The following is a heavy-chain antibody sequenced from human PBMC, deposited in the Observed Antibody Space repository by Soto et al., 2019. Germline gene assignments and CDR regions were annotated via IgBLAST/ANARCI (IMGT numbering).Heavy chain of an antibody. J-gene: IGHJ6*02. V-gene: IGHV1-18*01. CDR3: AMVDVDVTPSPQDV. CDR1: GYTFTRYG. CDR2: INTYNGNT. D-gene: IGHD2-2*03. Sequence: QVQLVQSGAEVKNPGASVKVSCKASGYTFTRYGIGWARQAPGQGLEWMGWINTYNGNTNYAQNVQGRVTLTTDTCTSTAYMELRSLRSNDTAIYYCAMVDVDVTPSPQDVWGQGTTVIVSS.